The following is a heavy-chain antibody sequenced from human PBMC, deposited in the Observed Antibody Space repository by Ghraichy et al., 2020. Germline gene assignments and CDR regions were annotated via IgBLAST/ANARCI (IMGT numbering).Heavy chain of an antibody. CDR2: ISGSGDTS. CDR3: ANSGCCDCGCYLMDY. D-gene: IGHD6-19*01. Sequence: GGSLRLSCAVSRFTFTNHAMNWVRHAPGKGLEWVSTISGSGDTSYYTDSVKGRFTISRDNSKNTLYLQMNNLTAEDTAIYYCANSGCCDCGCYLMDYWGQGTLVTVSS. V-gene: IGHV3-23*01. J-gene: IGHJ4*02. CDR1: RFTFTNHA.